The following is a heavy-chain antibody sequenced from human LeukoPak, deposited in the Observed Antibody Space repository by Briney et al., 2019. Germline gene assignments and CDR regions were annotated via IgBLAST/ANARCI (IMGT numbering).Heavy chain of an antibody. CDR1: GGTFSSYA. CDR3: VTAPLLGQNYNNWNGAFDI. Sequence: RASVKVSCKASGGTFSSYAISWVRQAPGQGLEWMGRIIPILGIANYAQKFQGRVTITADKSTSTAYMELSGLRSEDTAVYYCVTAPLLGQNYNNWNGAFDIWGQGTMVTVSS. CDR2: IIPILGIA. J-gene: IGHJ3*02. D-gene: IGHD1-1*01. V-gene: IGHV1-69*04.